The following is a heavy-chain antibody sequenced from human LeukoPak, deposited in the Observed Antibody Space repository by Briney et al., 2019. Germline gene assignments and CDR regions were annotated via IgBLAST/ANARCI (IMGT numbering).Heavy chain of an antibody. V-gene: IGHV1-2*02. CDR2: INPNSGGT. Sequence: ASVKVSCKASGYTFTDYYIHWVRQAPGQGLEWMGWINPNSGGTNYAQKFQGRVTMTRDTSISTAYMELSRLRSDDTAVYYCAREVRGVIISWFDPWGQGTLVTVSS. D-gene: IGHD3-10*01. CDR1: GYTFTDYY. J-gene: IGHJ5*02. CDR3: AREVRGVIISWFDP.